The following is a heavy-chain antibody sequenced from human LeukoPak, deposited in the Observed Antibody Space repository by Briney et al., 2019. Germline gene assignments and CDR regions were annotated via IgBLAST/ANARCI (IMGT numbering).Heavy chain of an antibody. J-gene: IGHJ3*02. Sequence: PGGSLRLSCAASGFTFSSYAMSWVRQAPGKGLEWVSAISGSGGSTYYADSVKGRFTISRDNSKNTLYLQMNSLRAEDTAVYYCALGLRYCSSTSCYPYAFDIWGQGTMVTVSS. CDR3: ALGLRYCSSTSCYPYAFDI. V-gene: IGHV3-23*01. CDR1: GFTFSSYA. D-gene: IGHD2-2*01. CDR2: ISGSGGST.